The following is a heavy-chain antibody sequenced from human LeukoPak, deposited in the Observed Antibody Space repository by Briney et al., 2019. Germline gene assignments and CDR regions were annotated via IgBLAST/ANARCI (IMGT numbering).Heavy chain of an antibody. J-gene: IGHJ4*02. Sequence: GGSLRLSCAASGFTFSNYAMSWARQAPGKGLEWVSAISGSGGSTYYADSVKGRFTISRDNSKNTLYLQMNSLRAEDTAVYYCTKGTIWLPFDYWGQGTRVTFSS. V-gene: IGHV3-23*01. CDR3: TKGTIWLPFDY. D-gene: IGHD5-18*01. CDR1: GFTFSNYA. CDR2: ISGSGGST.